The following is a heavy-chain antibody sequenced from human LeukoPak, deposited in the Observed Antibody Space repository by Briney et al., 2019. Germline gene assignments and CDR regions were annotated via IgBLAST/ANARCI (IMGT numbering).Heavy chain of an antibody. Sequence: QPGGSLRLSCAASGFTFSSHWMHWVRQAPGKGLVWVSRINSDGSSTRYADSVKGRFAISRDNAKNTLYLQMNSLRAEDTAVYYCARDRYSSCWSPFDGFDIWGQGTMVTVSS. CDR3: ARDRYSSCWSPFDGFDI. D-gene: IGHD6-19*01. J-gene: IGHJ3*02. CDR2: INSDGSST. CDR1: GFTFSSHW. V-gene: IGHV3-74*01.